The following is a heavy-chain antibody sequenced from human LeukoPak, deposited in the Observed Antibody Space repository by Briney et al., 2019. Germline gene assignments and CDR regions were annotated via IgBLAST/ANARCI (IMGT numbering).Heavy chain of an antibody. CDR3: AKGTYCSGANCYPSVHYYYYMDV. Sequence: SETLSLTCTLSGGSFSSYYWSWIRQPPGKGLEWIGYIYYSGSTNYNPSLKSRVTISVDTSKNQFSLKLSSVTATDTAVYYCAKGTYCSGANCYPSVHYYYYMDVWGKGTTVTVSS. CDR2: IYYSGST. CDR1: GGSFSSYY. D-gene: IGHD2-15*01. J-gene: IGHJ6*03. V-gene: IGHV4-59*01.